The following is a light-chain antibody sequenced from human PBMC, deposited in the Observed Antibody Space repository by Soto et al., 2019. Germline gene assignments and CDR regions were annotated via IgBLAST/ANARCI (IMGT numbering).Light chain of an antibody. V-gene: IGKV4-1*01. J-gene: IGKJ4*01. Sequence: DIVMTQSPDSLAVSLGERATINCKSSQSVLSSSSKKNLLAWYQQKPGQPPKLLISWTSTRESGVPDRFSGSGAGTDFSLTISTLQAEDAAIYFCQKDYTTPLTFGGGTKVEIK. CDR3: QKDYTTPLT. CDR2: WTS. CDR1: QSVLSSSSKKNL.